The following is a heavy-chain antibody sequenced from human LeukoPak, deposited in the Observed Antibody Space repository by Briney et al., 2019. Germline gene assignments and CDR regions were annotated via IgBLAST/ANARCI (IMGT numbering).Heavy chain of an antibody. Sequence: GGSLRLSCAASGFFFSDYDMHWVRQVPGKGLEWVSGIGTAVDTYYPDSVKGRFTISRDNSKNTLYLQMNSLRAEDTAVYYCARDTKKGVMVGYYDYVWGSYRLDYWGQGTLVTVSS. CDR3: ARDTKKGVMVGYYDYVWGSYRLDY. V-gene: IGHV3-13*01. CDR2: IGTAVDT. CDR1: GFFFSDYD. D-gene: IGHD3-16*02. J-gene: IGHJ4*02.